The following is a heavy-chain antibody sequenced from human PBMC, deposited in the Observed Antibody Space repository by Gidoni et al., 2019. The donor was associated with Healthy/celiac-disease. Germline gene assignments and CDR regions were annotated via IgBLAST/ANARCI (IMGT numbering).Heavy chain of an antibody. Sequence: QVQLVESGGGVVQPGRSLRLSWAASGFIFSSYGMHWVRQAPGKGLEWVAVISYDGSNKYYADSVKGRFTISRDNSKNTLYLQMNSLRAEDTAVYYCARDLNAVSYYYYGMDVWGQGTTVTVSS. D-gene: IGHD4-17*01. V-gene: IGHV3-30*03. J-gene: IGHJ6*02. CDR1: GFIFSSYG. CDR3: ARDLNAVSYYYYGMDV. CDR2: ISYDGSNK.